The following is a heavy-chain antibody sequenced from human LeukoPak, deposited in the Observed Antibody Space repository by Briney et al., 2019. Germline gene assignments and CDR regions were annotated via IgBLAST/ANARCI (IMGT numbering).Heavy chain of an antibody. J-gene: IGHJ5*02. CDR3: AILPPGAAEAPA. CDR1: GYTLTELS. Sequence: ASVKVSCKVSGYTLTELSMHWVRQAPGKGLEWMGGFDPEDGETIYAQKFQGRVTITTDESTSTAYMELSSLTSEDTAIYCCAILPPGAAEAPAWGQGTLVTVSS. D-gene: IGHD2-15*01. CDR2: FDPEDGET. V-gene: IGHV1-24*01.